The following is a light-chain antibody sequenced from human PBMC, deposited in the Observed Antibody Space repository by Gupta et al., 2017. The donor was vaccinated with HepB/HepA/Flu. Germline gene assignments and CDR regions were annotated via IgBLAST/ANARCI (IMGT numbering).Light chain of an antibody. V-gene: IGLV7-46*01. CDR2: DTN. CDR1: TGPVTSTHY. Sequence: QAVVTQEPSLTVSPGGTVTLTCGSSTGPVTSTHYPYWFQQKPGQAPTTLIYDTNNKQSWTFARFSGSRLGGKAALTLSGAQPEDEADYYCLLSYSGVRVFGGGTKLTVL. CDR3: LLSYSGVRV. J-gene: IGLJ2*01.